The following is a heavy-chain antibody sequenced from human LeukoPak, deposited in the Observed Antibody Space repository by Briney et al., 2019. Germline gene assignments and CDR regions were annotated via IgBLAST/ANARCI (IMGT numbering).Heavy chain of an antibody. D-gene: IGHD1-14*01. J-gene: IGHJ4*02. CDR1: GFNFNTYT. Sequence: GGSLRLSCAASGFNFNTYTMNWVRQAPGKGLEWVSSINSNSNDIFYADSMKGRFTISRDNAKNSLYLQMNSLRAEDTAVYYCARLLTGVPDYWGQGTLVTVSS. CDR3: ARLLTGVPDY. V-gene: IGHV3-21*01. CDR2: INSNSNDI.